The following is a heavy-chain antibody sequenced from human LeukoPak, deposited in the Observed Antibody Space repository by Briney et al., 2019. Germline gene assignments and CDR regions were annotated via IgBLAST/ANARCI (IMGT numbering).Heavy chain of an antibody. CDR3: AKDPESGYFDY. CDR2: ISGSDGST. Sequence: GGSLRLSCAASGFTFNSYAMNWVRQAPGKGLECVSVISGSDGSTYYADSVKGRFTISKDKSQNTLYLQMSSLRAEDTAVYYCAKDPESGYFDYWGQGTLVTVSS. V-gene: IGHV3-23*01. CDR1: GFTFNSYA. J-gene: IGHJ4*02. D-gene: IGHD3-3*01.